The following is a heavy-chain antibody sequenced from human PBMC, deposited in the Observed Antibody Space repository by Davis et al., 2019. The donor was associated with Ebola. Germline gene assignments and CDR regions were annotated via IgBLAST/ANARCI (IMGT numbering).Heavy chain of an antibody. V-gene: IGHV3-23*01. CDR3: TRDTTVAGTGFEY. CDR1: GVTFRNYV. Sequence: GGSLRLSCAVSGVTFRNYVMSWVRQAPGKGLEWVSGISSSGDKIYYADSVKGRFTISRDNAKNSLYLQMNSLRDEDTAVYYCTRDTTVAGTGFEYWGQGTLVTVSS. D-gene: IGHD6-19*01. J-gene: IGHJ4*02. CDR2: ISSSGDKI.